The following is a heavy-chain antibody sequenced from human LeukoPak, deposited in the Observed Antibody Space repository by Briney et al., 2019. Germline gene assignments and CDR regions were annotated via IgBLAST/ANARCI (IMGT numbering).Heavy chain of an antibody. V-gene: IGHV4-39*07. CDR2: INYSGTT. CDR1: GGSVSSSSYY. CDR3: ATTIEGGIPNFDC. Sequence: SETLSLTCTVSGGSVSSSSYYWGWIRQPPGKGLERIGNINYSGTTYYNSSLKSRVTISIDTSKNQFSLKLRSVTAADTAVYYCATTIEGGIPNFDCWGQGILVSVSS. D-gene: IGHD1-26*01. J-gene: IGHJ4*02.